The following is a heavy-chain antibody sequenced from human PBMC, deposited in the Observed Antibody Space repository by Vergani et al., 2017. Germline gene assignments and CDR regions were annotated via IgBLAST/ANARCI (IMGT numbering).Heavy chain of an antibody. CDR1: GFTFSSYA. V-gene: IGHV3-23*01. J-gene: IGHJ4*02. CDR2: ISGSGGST. Sequence: EVQLLESGGGLVQPGGSLRLSCAASGFTFSSYAMSWVRQAPGKGLEWVSAISGSGGSTYYADSVEGRFTISRDNSKNTLYLQMNSLRAEDTAVYYCAKDLSPDTRCYRDWGQGTLVTVSS. CDR3: AKDLSPDTRCYRD. D-gene: IGHD2-2*02.